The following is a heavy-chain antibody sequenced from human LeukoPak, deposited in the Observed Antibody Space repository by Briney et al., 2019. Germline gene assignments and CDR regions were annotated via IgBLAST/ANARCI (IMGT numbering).Heavy chain of an antibody. CDR2: IDWDDDK. Sequence: SGPALVKPTQTLTLTCTFSGYSLSTPEMCVTWIRQPPGKALEWLARIDWDDDKFYSPSLRTRLTISKDTPKNQVVLRMTNMDPVDTGTYYCARMTPDSPSFDYWGQGALITVSS. CDR3: ARMTPDSPSFDY. D-gene: IGHD2-15*01. CDR1: GYSLSTPEMC. V-gene: IGHV2-70*17. J-gene: IGHJ4*02.